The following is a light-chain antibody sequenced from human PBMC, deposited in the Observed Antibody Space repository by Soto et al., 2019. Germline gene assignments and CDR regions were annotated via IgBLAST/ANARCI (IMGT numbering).Light chain of an antibody. CDR2: ANN. CDR3: QSYDSSLTGSYV. Sequence: QSVLTQPPSVSGAPGQRVTISCTGTNSNIGAGFDVQWYQQLPGTAPKLLIYANNNRPSGVPDRFSGSKSGTSASLAITGLQAEDEADYHCQSYDSSLTGSYVFGTGTKLTVL. J-gene: IGLJ1*01. CDR1: NSNIGAGFD. V-gene: IGLV1-40*01.